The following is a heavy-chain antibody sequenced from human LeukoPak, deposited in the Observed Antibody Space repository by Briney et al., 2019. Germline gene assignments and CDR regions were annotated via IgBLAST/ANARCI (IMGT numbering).Heavy chain of an antibody. CDR2: ISGSGGST. CDR1: GFTFSSYA. J-gene: IGHJ6*02. Sequence: PGESLRLSCAASGFTFSSYAMSWVRQAPGKGLEWVSAISGSGGSTYYADSVKGRFTISRDNSKNTLYLQMNSLRAEDTAVYYCARVGTGYYYYGMDVWGQGTTVTVSS. CDR3: ARVGTGYYYYGMDV. V-gene: IGHV3-23*01. D-gene: IGHD1-1*01.